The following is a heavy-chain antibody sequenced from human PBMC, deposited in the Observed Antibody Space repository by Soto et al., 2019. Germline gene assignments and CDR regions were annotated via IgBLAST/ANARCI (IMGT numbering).Heavy chain of an antibody. CDR1: GFTFSSYE. CDR2: ISSSGSTI. J-gene: IGHJ5*02. D-gene: IGHD6-13*01. CDR3: ASPLNSAAAFDP. Sequence: LRLSCAASGFTFSSYEMNWVRQAPGKGLEWVSYISSSGSTIYYADSVKGRFTISRDNAKNSLYLQMNSLRAEDTAVYYCASPLNSAAAFDPWGQGTLVTVSS. V-gene: IGHV3-48*03.